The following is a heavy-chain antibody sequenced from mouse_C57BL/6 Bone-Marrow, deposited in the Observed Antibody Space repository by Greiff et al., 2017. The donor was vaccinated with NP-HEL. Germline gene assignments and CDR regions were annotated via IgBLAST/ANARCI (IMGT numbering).Heavy chain of an antibody. V-gene: IGHV1-15*01. D-gene: IGHD2-4*01. Sequence: VQLQQSGAELVRPGASVTLSCKASGYTFTDYEMHWVKQTPVHGLEWIGAIDPETGGTAYNQKFKGKAILTADKSSSTAYMELRSLTSEDSAVYYCTRRDDYGFDYWGQGTTLTVSS. CDR1: GYTFTDYE. CDR3: TRRDDYGFDY. J-gene: IGHJ2*01. CDR2: IDPETGGT.